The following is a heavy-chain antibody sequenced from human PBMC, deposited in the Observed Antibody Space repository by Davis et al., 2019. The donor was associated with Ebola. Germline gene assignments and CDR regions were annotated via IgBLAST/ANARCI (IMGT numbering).Heavy chain of an antibody. D-gene: IGHD6-6*01. J-gene: IGHJ3*02. V-gene: IGHV4-38-2*02. Sequence: PSETLSLTCTVSGYSISSGFYWGWVRQPPGKGLEWIGSVYHSGSTYYNPSLKSRVTILVDTSKNQFSLKLSSVTAADTAVYYCARDDSSSSQVAFDIWGQGTMVTVST. CDR1: GYSISSGFY. CDR3: ARDDSSSSQVAFDI. CDR2: VYHSGST.